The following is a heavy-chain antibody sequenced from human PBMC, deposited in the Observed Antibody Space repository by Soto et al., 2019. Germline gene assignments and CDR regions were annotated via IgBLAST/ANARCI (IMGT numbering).Heavy chain of an antibody. CDR1: GFTISNIW. CDR2: IKRDGSTT. Sequence: EVQVLESGGDLVQPGGSLRLSCAVSGFTISNIWMHWVRQAPGKGLVSVSRIKRDGSTTDYADSVKGRFTVSRDNVKHTLYLQMSSLRAEDTAVYYCASGLIMGTNFWGPGTLVTVSS. J-gene: IGHJ4*02. D-gene: IGHD2-8*01. CDR3: ASGLIMGTNF. V-gene: IGHV3-74*01.